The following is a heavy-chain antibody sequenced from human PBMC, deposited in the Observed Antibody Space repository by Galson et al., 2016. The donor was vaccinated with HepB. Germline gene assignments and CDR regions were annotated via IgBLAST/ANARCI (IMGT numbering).Heavy chain of an antibody. Sequence: SLRLSCAVSGFTFNSYWMSWVRQAPGKGLEWVANINQDGSEKYYVDFVKGRFTISRDKAKNSLYLQMNSLRAEDTAVYYCAREQVPPAWESYYYSYYYGLDVWCQGTTVTVSS. CDR2: INQDGSEK. CDR3: AREQVPPAWESYYYSYYYGLDV. V-gene: IGHV3-7*03. J-gene: IGHJ6*02. CDR1: GFTFNSYW. D-gene: IGHD2-2*01.